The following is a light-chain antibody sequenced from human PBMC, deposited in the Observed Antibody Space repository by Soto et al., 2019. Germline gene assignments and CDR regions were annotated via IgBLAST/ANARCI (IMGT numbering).Light chain of an antibody. V-gene: IGLV1-40*01. Sequence: QSVLTQPTSVSGAPGQRVTISCTGSSSNIGAGYDVHWYQQVPGTAPKLLLYGSTNRPSGVPDRFSGSKSGTSASLAIAGLQTEDEADYYCQSYDSSLSAVVFGGGTKVTVL. CDR2: GST. CDR1: SSNIGAGYD. CDR3: QSYDSSLSAVV. J-gene: IGLJ2*01.